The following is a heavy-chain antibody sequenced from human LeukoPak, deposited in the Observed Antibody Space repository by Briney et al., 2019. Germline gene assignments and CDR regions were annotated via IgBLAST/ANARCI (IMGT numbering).Heavy chain of an antibody. Sequence: ASVTVSCKASGYTFTSYGISWVRQAPGQGLEWMGWISAYNGNTNYAQTLQGRVTMTTDTSTSTAYMELRSLRSDDTAVYYCARALEDLYDFWSGSKNYYGMDVWGQGTTVTVSS. CDR2: ISAYNGNT. D-gene: IGHD3-3*01. CDR1: GYTFTSYG. V-gene: IGHV1-18*01. CDR3: ARALEDLYDFWSGSKNYYGMDV. J-gene: IGHJ6*02.